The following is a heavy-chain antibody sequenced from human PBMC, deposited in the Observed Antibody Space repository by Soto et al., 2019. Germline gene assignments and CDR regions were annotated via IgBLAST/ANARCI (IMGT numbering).Heavy chain of an antibody. J-gene: IGHJ3*02. D-gene: IGHD2-2*01. CDR2: MNPNSGNT. CDR1: GYTFTSYD. Sequence: QVQLVQSGAEVKKRGASVKVSYKASGYTFTSYDINWVRQATGQGLEWMGWMNPNSGNTGYAQKFQGRVTMTRNTSISTAYMELSSLRSEDTAVYYCARVQGYCRCTSCPNDAFDIWGQGTMVTVSS. V-gene: IGHV1-8*01. CDR3: ARVQGYCRCTSCPNDAFDI.